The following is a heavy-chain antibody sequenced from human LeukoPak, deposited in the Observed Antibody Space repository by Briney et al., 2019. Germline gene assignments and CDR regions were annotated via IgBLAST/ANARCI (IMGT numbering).Heavy chain of an antibody. CDR3: AKEVEQWLVEGADY. D-gene: IGHD6-19*01. CDR1: GFTFSSYS. CDR2: ISSSSSYI. Sequence: GGSLRLSCAASGFTFSSYSMNWVRQAPGKGLEWVSSISSSSSYIYYADSVKGRFTISRDNAKNSLYLQMNSLRAEDTAVYYCAKEVEQWLVEGADYWGQGTLVTVSS. J-gene: IGHJ4*02. V-gene: IGHV3-21*01.